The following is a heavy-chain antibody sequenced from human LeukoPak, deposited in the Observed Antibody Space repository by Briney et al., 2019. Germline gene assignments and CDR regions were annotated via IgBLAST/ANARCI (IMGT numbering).Heavy chain of an antibody. CDR3: ARVPASSSSWVYWFDP. V-gene: IGHV1-2*02. Sequence: GASVKVSCKASGYTFTDYYVHWVRQAPGQGLEWMGXINPSSGGTNYAQKFQGRVTMTRDTSISTAYMELSRLRSDDTAVYYCARVPASSSSWVYWFDPWGQGTLVTVSS. D-gene: IGHD6-13*01. CDR1: GYTFTDYY. J-gene: IGHJ5*02. CDR2: INPSSGGT.